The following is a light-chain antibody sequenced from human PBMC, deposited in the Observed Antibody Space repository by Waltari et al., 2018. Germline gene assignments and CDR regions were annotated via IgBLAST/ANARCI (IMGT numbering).Light chain of an antibody. J-gene: IGLJ2*01. CDR1: TRGVGVYNL. CDR2: EVY. V-gene: IGLV2-23*02. Sequence: QAALTQPASVSGSPGQSITISCTGSTRGVGVYNLASWYRQHPGKAPKLIIYEVYRRPSGFSSRFSGSKSGNTATLTISGLQPEDEADYYCCSYEGSNTFVLFGGGTRLTVL. CDR3: CSYEGSNTFVL.